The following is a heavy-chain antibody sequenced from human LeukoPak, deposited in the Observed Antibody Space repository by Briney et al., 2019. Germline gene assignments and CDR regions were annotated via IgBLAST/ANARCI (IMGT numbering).Heavy chain of an antibody. V-gene: IGHV3-30*18. CDR1: EFIFSSYG. J-gene: IGHJ6*02. Sequence: GRSLRLSCAASEFIFSSYGMHWVRQAPGRRLEWVAVISFDGSNKYYADSAKGRFTTSRDNYKNTLYLQMNSLRAEDTAVYHCAKERGTGDLGHYYHYGMDVWGQGTTATVSS. CDR3: AKERGTGDLGHYYHYGMDV. CDR2: ISFDGSNK. D-gene: IGHD7-27*01.